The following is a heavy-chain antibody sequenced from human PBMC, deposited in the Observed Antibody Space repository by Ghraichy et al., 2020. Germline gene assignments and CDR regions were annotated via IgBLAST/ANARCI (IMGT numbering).Heavy chain of an antibody. D-gene: IGHD4-11*01. CDR2: IYYSGST. CDR3: ARVNTLTTADNGFDP. V-gene: IGHV4-59*01. J-gene: IGHJ5*02. Sequence: SETLSLTCIVSGGSISNSYWSWIRQPPGKGLEWIGYIYYSGSTKYNPSLKSRATISVDTSNNHFSLKLNSVTAADTAVYYCARVNTLTTADNGFDPWGQGTLVTVSS. CDR1: GGSISNSY.